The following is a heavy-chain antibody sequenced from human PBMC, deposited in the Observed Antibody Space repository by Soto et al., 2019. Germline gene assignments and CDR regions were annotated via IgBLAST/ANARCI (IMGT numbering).Heavy chain of an antibody. D-gene: IGHD2-2*01. J-gene: IGHJ6*02. CDR1: GFTFSSYS. V-gene: IGHV3-21*01. CDR3: ARDLYCSSTSCYFSGMDV. Sequence: GGSLRLSCAASGFTFSSYSMNWVRQAPGKGLEWVSSISSSSSYIYYADSVKGRFTISRDNAKNSLYLQMNSLRAEDTAVYYCARDLYCSSTSCYFSGMDVWGQGTTVTVSS. CDR2: ISSSSSYI.